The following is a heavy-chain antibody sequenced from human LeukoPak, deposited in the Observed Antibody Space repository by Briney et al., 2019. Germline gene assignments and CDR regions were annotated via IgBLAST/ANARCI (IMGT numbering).Heavy chain of an antibody. CDR3: ARHEGLAAGGFDY. Sequence: PSETLSLTCTVSGGSISNIYWSWIRQPPGKGLEWIGYINTSGSTKYNPSPKSRVTISVDTSKNQFPLKLTSVTAADTAVYYCARHEGLAAGGFDYWGQGTLVTVSS. V-gene: IGHV4-4*09. J-gene: IGHJ4*02. CDR1: GGSISNIY. CDR2: INTSGST. D-gene: IGHD6-13*01.